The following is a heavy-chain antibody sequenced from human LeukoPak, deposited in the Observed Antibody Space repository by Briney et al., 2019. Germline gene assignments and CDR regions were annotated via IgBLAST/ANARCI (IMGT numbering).Heavy chain of an antibody. CDR2: ISYDGSNK. J-gene: IGHJ4*02. CDR3: ARDRVPVVAAYDFDY. V-gene: IGHV3-30-3*01. Sequence: GGSLRLSCAASGFTFSSYAMHWVRQAPGKGLGWVAVISYDGSNKYYADSVKGRFTISRDNSKNTLYLQMNSLRAEDTAVYYCARDRVPVVAAYDFDYWGQGTLVTVSS. D-gene: IGHD2-15*01. CDR1: GFTFSSYA.